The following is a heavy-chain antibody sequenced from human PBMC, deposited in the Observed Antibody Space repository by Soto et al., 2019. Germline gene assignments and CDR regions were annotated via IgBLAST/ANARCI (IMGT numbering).Heavy chain of an antibody. J-gene: IGHJ4*02. Sequence: QITLKESGPTLVKPTETLTLTCSVSGFSLSTSGRSLGWIRQPPGKAPEWLALGGQYSPSLQSRVTFTKDTSKNQVVLTLTDMDPADTATYYCTLRQDSSRGPIYWGQGILVTVSS. CDR2: GG. D-gene: IGHD6-13*01. CDR1: GFSLSTSGRS. CDR3: TLRQDSSRGPIY. V-gene: IGHV2-5*01.